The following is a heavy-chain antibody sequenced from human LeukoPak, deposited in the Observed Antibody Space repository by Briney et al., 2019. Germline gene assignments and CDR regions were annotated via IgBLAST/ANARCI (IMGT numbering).Heavy chain of an antibody. D-gene: IGHD3/OR15-3a*01. CDR3: ARGRGTGSYFHD. CDR1: GGSFSGYY. Sequence: SETLSLTCAVYGGSFSGYYWGWVRQPPGKGLEWIGEINRGGDTNYNPFLKSRATISIDTSRNNFSLKLSSVTAADTAVYYCARGRGTGSYFHDWGQGTLVTVSS. CDR2: INRGGDT. J-gene: IGHJ4*03. V-gene: IGHV4-34*01.